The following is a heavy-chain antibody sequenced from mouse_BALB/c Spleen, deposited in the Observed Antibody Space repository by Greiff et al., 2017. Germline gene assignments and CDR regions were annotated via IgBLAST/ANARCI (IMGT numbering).Heavy chain of an antibody. V-gene: IGHV5-9-1*01. Sequence: EVMLVESGGGLVKPGGSLKLSCAASGFTFSSYAMSWVRQTPEKRLEWVATISSGGSYTYYPDSVKGRFTISRDNAKNTLYLQMSSLRSEDTAMYYCATAYRRGYFDYWGQGTTLTVSS. CDR1: GFTFSSYA. CDR2: ISSGGSYT. J-gene: IGHJ2*01. CDR3: ATAYRRGYFDY. D-gene: IGHD2-10*01.